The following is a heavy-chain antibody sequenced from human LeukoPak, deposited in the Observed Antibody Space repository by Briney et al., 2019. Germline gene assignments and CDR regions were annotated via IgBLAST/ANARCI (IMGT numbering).Heavy chain of an antibody. CDR1: GGTFSSYA. V-gene: IGHV1-69*13. CDR2: TIPIFGTA. Sequence: SVKVSCKASGGTFSSYAITWVRQAPGQGLEWMGGTIPIFGTANYAQKFQARVTITADESTNTAYMELSSLRSEDTAVYYCARGGSGWSFDFWGQGTLVTVSS. D-gene: IGHD6-19*01. J-gene: IGHJ4*02. CDR3: ARGGSGWSFDF.